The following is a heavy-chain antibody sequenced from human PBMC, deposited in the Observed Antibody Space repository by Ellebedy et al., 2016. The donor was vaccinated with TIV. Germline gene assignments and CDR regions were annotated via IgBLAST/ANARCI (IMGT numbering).Heavy chain of an antibody. CDR2: IPFIGDP. CDR3: ARSPSHTWSYYCDS. J-gene: IGHJ4*02. Sequence: MPSETLSLTCTVSGVSINSDFGSWIRQTPGKGLEWIGYIPFIGDPNYNPSLSRRVVISVDRSKNQFALQLKYVTAAETAVYFCARSPSHTWSYYCDSWGQGTLVTVSS. CDR1: GVSINSDF. V-gene: IGHV4-59*01. D-gene: IGHD2-8*02.